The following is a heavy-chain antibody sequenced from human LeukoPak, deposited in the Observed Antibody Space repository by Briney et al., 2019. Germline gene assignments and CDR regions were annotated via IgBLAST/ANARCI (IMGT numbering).Heavy chain of an antibody. Sequence: ASVKVSCTASGYTFTSYAISWVRQAPGQGLEWMGWTSPYNDNINFAQKLQDRITMTTDTSTSTAYMELRSLRSDDTAVYYCARDRYDSFDIWGQGTMVTVSS. CDR3: ARDRYDSFDI. V-gene: IGHV1-18*01. J-gene: IGHJ3*02. CDR2: TSPYNDNI. CDR1: GYTFTSYA. D-gene: IGHD3-16*02.